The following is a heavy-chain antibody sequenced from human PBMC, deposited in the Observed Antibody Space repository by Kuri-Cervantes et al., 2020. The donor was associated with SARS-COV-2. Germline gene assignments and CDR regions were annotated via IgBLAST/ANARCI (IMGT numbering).Heavy chain of an antibody. Sequence: GESLKISCAASGFTFSSYGMHWVRQAPGKGLEWVAVISYDGSNKYYADSVKGRFTISGDNSKNTLYLQMNSLRAEDTAVYYCAKDLVRASSGWQGYYYYYGMDVWGQGTTVTVSS. CDR1: GFTFSSYG. J-gene: IGHJ6*02. CDR3: AKDLVRASSGWQGYYYYYGMDV. CDR2: ISYDGSNK. D-gene: IGHD6-19*01. V-gene: IGHV3-30*18.